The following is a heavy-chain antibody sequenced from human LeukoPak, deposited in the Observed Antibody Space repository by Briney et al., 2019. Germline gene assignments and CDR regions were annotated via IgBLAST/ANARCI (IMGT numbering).Heavy chain of an antibody. D-gene: IGHD3-3*01. CDR3: AKPFRLLRFLEPENY. V-gene: IGHV3-23*01. Sequence: GGSLRLSCAASGFTFSSYAMSWVRQAPGKGLEWVSAISGSGGSTYYADSVKGRFTISRDNSKNTLYLQMNSLRAEDTAVYYCAKPFRLLRFLEPENYWGQGTLVTVSS. J-gene: IGHJ4*02. CDR1: GFTFSSYA. CDR2: ISGSGGST.